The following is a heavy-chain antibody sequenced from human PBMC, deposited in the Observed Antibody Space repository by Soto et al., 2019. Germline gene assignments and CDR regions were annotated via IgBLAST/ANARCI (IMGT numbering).Heavy chain of an antibody. CDR1: GFTFSSHA. CDR2: ISSDGMNT. V-gene: IGHV3-30*04. CDR3: ARDLGTTTVIIPGY. D-gene: IGHD4-17*01. Sequence: GGSLRLSCVASGFTFSSHAMHWVRQAPGRGLEWVAVISSDGMNTLYADSVKGRFTIPRDNSKNTLYLQMNSLRAEDTALYYCARDLGTTTVIIPGYWGHGTLVTVSS. J-gene: IGHJ4*01.